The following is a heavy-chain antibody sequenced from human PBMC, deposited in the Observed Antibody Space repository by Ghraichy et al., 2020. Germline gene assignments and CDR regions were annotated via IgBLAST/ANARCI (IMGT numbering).Heavy chain of an antibody. J-gene: IGHJ4*02. D-gene: IGHD6-19*01. CDR2: IKEDGSEK. CDR3: TRGGDFSGLYASYS. V-gene: IGHV3-7*03. CDR1: GFTFSRFW. Sequence: LSLTCAASGFTFSRFWMNWVRQAPGKGLEWVANIKEDGSEKNYVDSVKGRFTISRDNAQNSVWPQMNSLRAEDTAVYYCTRGGDFSGLYASYSWGQGTLVTVSS.